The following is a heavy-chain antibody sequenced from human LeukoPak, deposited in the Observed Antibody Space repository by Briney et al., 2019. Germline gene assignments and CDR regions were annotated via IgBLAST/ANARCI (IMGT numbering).Heavy chain of an antibody. CDR3: ARGLFDMVRGVMALDY. V-gene: IGHV4-4*02. Sequence: PSETLSLTCAVSGGSISSSYWWSWVRQPPGKGLEWIGEINHSGSTNYNPSLKSRVTISVDTSKNQFSLKLSSVTAADTAVYYCARGLFDMVRGVMALDYWGQGTLVTVSS. CDR2: INHSGST. D-gene: IGHD3-10*01. J-gene: IGHJ4*02. CDR1: GGSISSSYW.